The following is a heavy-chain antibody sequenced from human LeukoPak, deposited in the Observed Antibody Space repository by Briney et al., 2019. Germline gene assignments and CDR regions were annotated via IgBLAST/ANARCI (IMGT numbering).Heavy chain of an antibody. CDR1: GFTFTNNG. V-gene: IGHV3-33*01. CDR2: LWDDGSNE. CDR3: ARDGQDYGDYFWYFDY. J-gene: IGHJ4*02. Sequence: GGSLSLSCAAPGFTFTNNGMHRLRQAPGTGQESVEVLWDDGSNEYYGDSVKGRFTISRDNSKNPLYLQMNSLRAEDTAVYYCARDGQDYGDYFWYFDYWGQGTLVTVSS. D-gene: IGHD4-17*01.